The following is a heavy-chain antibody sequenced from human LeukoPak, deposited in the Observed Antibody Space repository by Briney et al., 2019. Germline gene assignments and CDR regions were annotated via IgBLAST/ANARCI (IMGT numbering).Heavy chain of an antibody. CDR3: ARVRATFSPRFDH. D-gene: IGHD5-12*01. Sequence: GGSLRLSCAASGFTFSSYWMHWVRQAPGKGLMCVSRINSDGSITNYADSVKGRFTISRDNAKNTLYLQMNSLRAEDTAVYYCARVRATFSPRFDHWGQGTLVTVSS. J-gene: IGHJ4*02. CDR2: INSDGSIT. V-gene: IGHV3-74*01. CDR1: GFTFSSYW.